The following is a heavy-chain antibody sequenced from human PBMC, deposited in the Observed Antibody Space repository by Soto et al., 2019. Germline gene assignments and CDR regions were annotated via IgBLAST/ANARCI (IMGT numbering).Heavy chain of an antibody. J-gene: IGHJ6*02. CDR2: IYYSGST. CDR1: GGSISSYY. D-gene: IGHD6-6*01. Sequence: SETLSLTCTVSGGSISSYYWSWIRQPPGKGLEWIGYIYYSGSTNYNPSLKSRVTISVDTSKNQFSLKLSSVTAADTAVYYCARVRGGSSGGMDVWGQGTTVTVYS. V-gene: IGHV4-59*01. CDR3: ARVRGGSSGGMDV.